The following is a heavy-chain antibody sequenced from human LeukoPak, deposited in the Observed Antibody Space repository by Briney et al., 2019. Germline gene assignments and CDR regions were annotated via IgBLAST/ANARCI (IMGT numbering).Heavy chain of an antibody. CDR1: GYTFTGYY. J-gene: IGHJ4*02. Sequence: ASVKVSCKASGYTFTGYYMHWVRQAPGQGLEWMGWINPNSGGTNYAQKLQGRVTMTRDTSISTAYMELSRLRSDDTAVYYCARSPVVAATIDYWGQGTLVTVSS. D-gene: IGHD2-15*01. CDR2: INPNSGGT. CDR3: ARSPVVAATIDY. V-gene: IGHV1-2*02.